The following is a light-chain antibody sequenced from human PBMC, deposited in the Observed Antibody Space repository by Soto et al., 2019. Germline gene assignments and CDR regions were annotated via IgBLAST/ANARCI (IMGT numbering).Light chain of an antibody. Sequence: QPVLTQSSSASASLGSSVKLNCTLSSGHSSYIIAWHQQQPGKAPRYLMKLEGSGSYNKGSGVPDRFSGSSSGADRYLTISNLQFEDEADYYCETWDSNTRVFGGGTKLTFL. CDR1: SGHSSYI. CDR3: ETWDSNTRV. CDR2: LEGSGSY. V-gene: IGLV4-60*02. J-gene: IGLJ2*01.